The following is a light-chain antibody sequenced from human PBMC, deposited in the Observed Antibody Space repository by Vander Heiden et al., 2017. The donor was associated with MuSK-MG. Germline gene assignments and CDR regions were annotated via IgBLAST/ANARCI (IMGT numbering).Light chain of an antibody. Sequence: SYELTQPPSVSVSPGQTASITCSGDKLGDKYACWYQQKPGPSPVLVIYQDSKRPSGIPERFSGSNSGNTATLTISGTQAVDEAYYYCQAWDSSTGVFGGGTKLTVL. J-gene: IGLJ2*01. V-gene: IGLV3-1*01. CDR1: KLGDKY. CDR2: QDS. CDR3: QAWDSSTGV.